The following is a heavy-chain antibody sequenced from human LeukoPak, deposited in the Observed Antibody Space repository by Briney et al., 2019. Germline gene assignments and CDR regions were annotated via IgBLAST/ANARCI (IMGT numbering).Heavy chain of an antibody. CDR2: INHSGST. Sequence: SETLSLTCAVYGGSFSGCYWSWIRQPPGKGLEWIGEINHSGSTNYNPSLKSRVTISVDTSKNQFSLKLSSVTAADTAVYYCARVAAAGFFDYWGQGALVTVSS. D-gene: IGHD6-13*01. V-gene: IGHV4-34*01. J-gene: IGHJ4*02. CDR1: GGSFSGCY. CDR3: ARVAAAGFFDY.